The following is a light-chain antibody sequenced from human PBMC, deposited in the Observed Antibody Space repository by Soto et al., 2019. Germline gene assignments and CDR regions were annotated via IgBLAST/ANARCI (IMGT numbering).Light chain of an antibody. CDR3: QQYGSSPWT. J-gene: IGKJ1*01. V-gene: IGKV3-20*01. Sequence: EIVLTQSPGTLSLSPGERATLSCRASQSVSSSFLAWYQQKPGQAPRLLIYGASSRATGIPDRFSGSGSGTDFPLTISGLEPEDVAVYYCQQYGSSPWTFGEGTKVEIK. CDR1: QSVSSSF. CDR2: GAS.